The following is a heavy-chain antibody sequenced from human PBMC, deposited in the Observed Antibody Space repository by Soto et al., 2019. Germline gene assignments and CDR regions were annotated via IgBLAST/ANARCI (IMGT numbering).Heavy chain of an antibody. J-gene: IGHJ4*02. CDR1: GFTFSSYA. D-gene: IGHD5-18*01. CDR2: LSDNGKYI. CDR3: AKDQHEDTAIPIPYDY. Sequence: PGGSLRLSCAASGFTFSSYAMSWVRQAPGKGLEWVSSLSDNGKYIYYADSVKGRFTISRDNAKSSLYLQMNSMRAEDTAVYYCAKDQHEDTAIPIPYDYWGQGTRVTVSS. V-gene: IGHV3-21*01.